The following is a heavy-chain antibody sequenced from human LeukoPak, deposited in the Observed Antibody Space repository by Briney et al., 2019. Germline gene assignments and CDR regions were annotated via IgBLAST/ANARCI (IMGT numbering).Heavy chain of an antibody. V-gene: IGHV3-66*01. CDR3: ARDEGLPYYFDY. J-gene: IGHJ4*02. Sequence: GGSLRLSCAASGFTVSNNFMSWVRQAPGKGLEWVSTLYSGGSTYYADSVKGRFTISRDNSKNTVHLQMNSLRAEDTAVCYCARDEGLPYYFDYWGQGALVTVSS. CDR2: LYSGGST. CDR1: GFTVSNNF.